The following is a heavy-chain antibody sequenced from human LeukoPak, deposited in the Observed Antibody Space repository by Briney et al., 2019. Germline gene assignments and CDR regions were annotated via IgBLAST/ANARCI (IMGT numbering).Heavy chain of an antibody. CDR1: GFTFSSYS. V-gene: IGHV3-21*01. J-gene: IGHJ5*02. CDR3: ARDWPVAGS. CDR2: ISSSSIYI. Sequence: PGGSQRLSCAASGFTFSSYSRNWVRQAQGKDLEWFSSISSSSIYIYYSDSVKGRFTTFRDNAKNSLYLRMNSLRAEDTAVYYCARDWPVAGSWGQGTLVTVSS. D-gene: IGHD6-19*01.